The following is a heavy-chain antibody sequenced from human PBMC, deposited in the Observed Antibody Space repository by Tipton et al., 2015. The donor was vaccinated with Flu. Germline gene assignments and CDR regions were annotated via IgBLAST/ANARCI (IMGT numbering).Heavy chain of an antibody. CDR1: NYSIIGGYY. V-gene: IGHV4-38-2*01. D-gene: IGHD6-19*01. Sequence: TLSLTCVVSNYSIIGGYYWGWIRQPPGKGLEWIGTIYHSGGTNYNPSLKNRVTISVDRSKNHLSLNLTSVTAADTAVYFCARGPQWLARTGWYFDLWGRGTLVTVSS. CDR3: ARGPQWLARTGWYFDL. CDR2: IYHSGGT. J-gene: IGHJ2*01.